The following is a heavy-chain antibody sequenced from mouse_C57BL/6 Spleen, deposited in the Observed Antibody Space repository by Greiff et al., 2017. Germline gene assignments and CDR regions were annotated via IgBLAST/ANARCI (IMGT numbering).Heavy chain of an antibody. J-gene: IGHJ4*01. V-gene: IGHV1-62-2*01. CDR2: FYPGSGSI. Sequence: QVQLQQSGAELVKPGASVKLSCKASGYTFTEYTIHWVKQRSGQGLEWIGWFYPGSGSIKYNEKFKDKATLTADKSSSTAYMELSRLTSEDSAVYYCARHEGDSSGYGGYAMDYWGQGTSVTVSS. D-gene: IGHD3-2*02. CDR3: ARHEGDSSGYGGYAMDY. CDR1: GYTFTEYT.